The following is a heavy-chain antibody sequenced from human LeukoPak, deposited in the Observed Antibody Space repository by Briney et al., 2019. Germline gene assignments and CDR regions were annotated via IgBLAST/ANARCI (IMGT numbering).Heavy chain of an antibody. Sequence: GRSLRLSCAASGFTFSCYPVHWVRQAPGKGLEWVAFISYDGSNKNYADSVKGRFAISRDNSKNTLYLQMNSLRAEDTAVYYCAKRVTTVEPSVVDVWGQGTAVTVSS. CDR3: AKRVTTVEPSVVDV. CDR2: ISYDGSNK. CDR1: GFTFSCYP. J-gene: IGHJ6*02. V-gene: IGHV3-30*09. D-gene: IGHD4-23*01.